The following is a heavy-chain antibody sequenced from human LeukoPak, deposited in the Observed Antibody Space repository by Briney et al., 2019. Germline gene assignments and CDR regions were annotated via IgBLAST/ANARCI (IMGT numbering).Heavy chain of an antibody. Sequence: SQTLSLTCTVSGGSISSGSYYWSWIRQPAGKGLEWIGRIYTSGSTNYNPSLKSRVTISVDTSKNQFSLKLSSVTAADTAVYYCAREVVLSGWYGGYFDYWGQGTLVTVSS. CDR2: IYTSGST. V-gene: IGHV4-61*02. CDR3: AREVVLSGWYGGYFDY. D-gene: IGHD6-19*01. CDR1: GGSISSGSYY. J-gene: IGHJ4*02.